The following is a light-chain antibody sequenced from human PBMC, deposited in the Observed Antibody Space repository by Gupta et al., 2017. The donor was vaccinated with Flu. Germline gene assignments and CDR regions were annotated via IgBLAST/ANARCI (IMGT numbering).Light chain of an antibody. CDR1: TGPVTRGHY. J-gene: IGLJ3*02. V-gene: IGLV7-43*01. CDR2: NTN. CDR3: RLYPGYSQGV. Sequence: QTVVTQEHSLSVSPGETVTLTCASSTGPVTRGHYPNWIQLKPGQTPRALIFNTNIRHSLTPARFSGSLLGDKAALTVSGVQPEDEADYYCRLYPGYSQGVFGGGTKLTVL.